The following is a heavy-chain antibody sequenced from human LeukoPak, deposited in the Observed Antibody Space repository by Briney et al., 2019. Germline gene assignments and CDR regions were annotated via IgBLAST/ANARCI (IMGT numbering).Heavy chain of an antibody. D-gene: IGHD6-13*01. V-gene: IGHV3-30*18. Sequence: GRSLRLSCAASGFAFSSYGMHWVRQAPGKGLEWVAVISYDGSNKYYADSVKGRFTISRDNSKNTLYLQMNSLRAEDTAVYYCAKMRRAAAGNASPFDPWGQGTLVTVSS. J-gene: IGHJ5*02. CDR1: GFAFSSYG. CDR3: AKMRRAAAGNASPFDP. CDR2: ISYDGSNK.